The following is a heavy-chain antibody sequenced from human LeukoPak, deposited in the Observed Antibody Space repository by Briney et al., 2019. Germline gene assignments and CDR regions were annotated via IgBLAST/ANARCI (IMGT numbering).Heavy chain of an antibody. CDR1: GYTFTSHG. J-gene: IGHJ4*02. V-gene: IGHV1-18*04. D-gene: IGHD6-19*01. CDR2: ISAYNRDT. Sequence: ASVMVTCKASGYTFTSHGISWVRQAPGQGLEWMGWISAYNRDTKYAQNFQGRVTMITDTSTSTAYMELRSLRSDDTAVYYCARDPSNSSGWSPYFDFWGQGPRSPSPQ. CDR3: ARDPSNSSGWSPYFDF.